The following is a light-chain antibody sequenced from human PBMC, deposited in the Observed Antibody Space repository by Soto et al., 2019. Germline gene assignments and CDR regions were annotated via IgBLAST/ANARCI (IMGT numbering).Light chain of an antibody. J-gene: IGKJ1*01. Sequence: EIVLTQSPATLSLSPGERATLSCRASQSVSTYLAWYQQKPGQAPRLLIYDASKRATGIPVRFSGSGSGTDCTLTITSLEPEDFGVYYCQQRSNWPPTWTCGQGPKVDIK. V-gene: IGKV3-11*01. CDR3: QQRSNWPPTWT. CDR1: QSVSTY. CDR2: DAS.